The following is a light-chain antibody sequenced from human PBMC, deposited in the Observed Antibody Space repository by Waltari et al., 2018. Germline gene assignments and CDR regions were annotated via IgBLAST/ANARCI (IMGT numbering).Light chain of an antibody. CDR1: SSYVGGSNC. Sequence: QSALTQPAPVSGSPGTSIPIPCTGTSSYVGGSNCVSWFQQHPGQVPKLMIYNVINRPSGVSIRFSGSKSGNTASLTISGLQAEDEADYYCTSYTDSRIFDVVFGGGTRLTVL. CDR3: TSYTDSRIFDVV. CDR2: NVI. J-gene: IGLJ2*01. V-gene: IGLV2-14*03.